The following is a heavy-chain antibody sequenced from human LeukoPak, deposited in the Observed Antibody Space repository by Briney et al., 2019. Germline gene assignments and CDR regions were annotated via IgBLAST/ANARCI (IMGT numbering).Heavy chain of an antibody. CDR2: IYHSGST. CDR3: ARDTRGAAAGDVDY. CDR1: GGSISSSNW. J-gene: IGHJ4*02. Sequence: SETLSLTCAVSGGSISSSNWWSWVRQPPGKGLEWIGEIYHSGSTNYNPSLKSRVTISVDKSKNQFSLKLSSVTAADTAVYYCARDTRGAAAGDVDYWGQGTLDTVS. D-gene: IGHD6-13*01. V-gene: IGHV4-4*02.